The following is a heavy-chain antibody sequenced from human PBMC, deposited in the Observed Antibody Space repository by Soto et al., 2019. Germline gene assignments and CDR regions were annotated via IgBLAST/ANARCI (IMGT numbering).Heavy chain of an antibody. CDR1: AGSISSGTYY. Sequence: QVQLQESGPRLVKPSQTLSLTCTVSAGSISSGTYYWTWIRPHPGKGLEWIGYMYYSGTTYYNPSRQSPLTMSTDTSKTQFSLKLSSVTVAGPAVYFCARGNDFRTGWFDPWGQGIMVTVSS. J-gene: IGHJ5*02. D-gene: IGHD4-4*01. CDR2: MYYSGTT. V-gene: IGHV4-31*01. CDR3: ARGNDFRTGWFDP.